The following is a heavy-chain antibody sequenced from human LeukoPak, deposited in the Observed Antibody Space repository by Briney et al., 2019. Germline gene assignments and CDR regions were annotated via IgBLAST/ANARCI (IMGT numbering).Heavy chain of an antibody. CDR3: AGYSSGHTTYYYYMDV. J-gene: IGHJ6*03. Sequence: ASVKVSCKASGYTFTGYYMHWVRQAPGQGLEWMGWINPNSGGTNYAQKFQGRVTMTRDTSISTAYMELSRLRSDDTAVYYCAGYSSGHTTYYYYMDVWGKGTTVTVSS. CDR2: INPNSGGT. D-gene: IGHD6-19*01. CDR1: GYTFTGYY. V-gene: IGHV1-2*02.